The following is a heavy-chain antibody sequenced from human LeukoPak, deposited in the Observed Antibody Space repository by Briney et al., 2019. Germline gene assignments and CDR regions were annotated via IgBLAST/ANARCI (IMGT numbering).Heavy chain of an antibody. CDR2: ISGSGGST. J-gene: IGHJ3*02. D-gene: IGHD3-22*01. CDR1: GFTFSSYA. CDR3: ARGSRITMIVVVRHAFDI. V-gene: IGHV3-23*01. Sequence: GGSLRLSCAASGFTFSSYAMSWVRQAPGKGLEWVSAISGSGGSTYYADSVKGRFAISRDNAKNSLYLQMNSLRAEDTAVYYCARGSRITMIVVVRHAFDIWGQGTMVTVSS.